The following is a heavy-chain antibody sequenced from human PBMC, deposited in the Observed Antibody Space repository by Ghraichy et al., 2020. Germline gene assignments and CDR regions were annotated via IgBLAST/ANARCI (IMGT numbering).Heavy chain of an antibody. Sequence: SETLSLTCTVSGGSISSYYWSWIRQPPGKGLEWIGYIYYSGSTNYNPSLKSRVTISVDTSKNQFSLKLSAVTAADTAVYYCARDRQLSYGASYYYYGMDVWGQGTTVTVAS. CDR1: GGSISSYY. J-gene: IGHJ6*02. CDR3: ARDRQLSYGASYYYYGMDV. V-gene: IGHV4-59*01. CDR2: IYYSGST. D-gene: IGHD5-18*01.